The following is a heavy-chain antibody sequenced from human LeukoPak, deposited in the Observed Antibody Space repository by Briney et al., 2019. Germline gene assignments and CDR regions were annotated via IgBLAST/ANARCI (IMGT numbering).Heavy chain of an antibody. Sequence: GGSLRLSCAASGFTFSSFDMNWVRQTPGKGLEWVSFISGRDNSIYYADSVKGRFTISRDNSKNTLYLQMNSLRAEDTAVYYCAREGSQGSGSYFGYWGQGTLVAVSS. CDR3: AREGSQGSGSYFGY. J-gene: IGHJ4*02. V-gene: IGHV3-48*03. CDR2: ISGRDNSI. D-gene: IGHD3-10*01. CDR1: GFTFSSFD.